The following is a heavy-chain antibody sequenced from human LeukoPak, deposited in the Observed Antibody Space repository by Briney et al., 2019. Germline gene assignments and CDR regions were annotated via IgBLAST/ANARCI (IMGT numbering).Heavy chain of an antibody. D-gene: IGHD3-22*01. CDR1: GYTFTSYG. Sequence: GASVKVSCKASGYTFTSYGISWVRQAPGQGLEWMGWISAYNGNTNYAQKFQGRVTMTRDTSTSTVYMELSGLRSEDTAVYYCARGGDTMIAPEKWGQGTLVTVSS. CDR2: ISAYNGNT. CDR3: ARGGDTMIAPEK. V-gene: IGHV1-18*01. J-gene: IGHJ4*02.